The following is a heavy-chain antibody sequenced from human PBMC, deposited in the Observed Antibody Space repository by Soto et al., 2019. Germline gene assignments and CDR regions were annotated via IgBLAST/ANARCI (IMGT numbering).Heavy chain of an antibody. D-gene: IGHD3-10*01. V-gene: IGHV4-31*03. J-gene: IGHJ6*02. CDR1: GGSISSGGYY. CDR3: ARATGLYGSGSETTYYYYYGMDV. Sequence: SETLSLTCTVSGGSISSGGYYWSWIRQHPGKGLEWIGYIYYSGSTYYNPSLKSRVTISVDTSKNQFSLKLSSVTAADTAVYYCARATGLYGSGSETTYYYYYGMDVWGQGTTVTVSS. CDR2: IYYSGST.